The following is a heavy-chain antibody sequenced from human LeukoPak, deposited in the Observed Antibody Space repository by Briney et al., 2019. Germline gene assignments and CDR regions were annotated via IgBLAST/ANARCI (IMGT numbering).Heavy chain of an antibody. CDR2: IQHSGSL. Sequence: PSETLSLTCTVSGDSISSGGYYWNWVRQSPGKGLEWIGCIQHSGSLHYTPSLKSRVTIPVDTSKNQFSLKLSSVTAADTAVYYCASPQLGSSSWSSYYYGMDVWGQGTTVTVSS. D-gene: IGHD6-13*01. J-gene: IGHJ6*02. CDR1: GDSISSGGYY. V-gene: IGHV4-30-2*06. CDR3: ASPQLGSSSWSSYYYGMDV.